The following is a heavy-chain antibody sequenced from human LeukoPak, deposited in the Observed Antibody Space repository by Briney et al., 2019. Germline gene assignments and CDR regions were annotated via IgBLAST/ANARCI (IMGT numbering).Heavy chain of an antibody. CDR1: GFTFTSSA. CDR3: AAPLRYSSGWYN. J-gene: IGHJ4*02. D-gene: IGHD6-19*01. CDR2: IVVGSGNT. Sequence: SVKVSCKASGFTFTSSAMQWVRQARGQRLEWIGWIVVGSGNTNYAQKFQERVTITRDMSTSTAYMELSSLRSEDTAVYYCAAPLRYSSGWYNWGQGTLVTVSS. V-gene: IGHV1-58*02.